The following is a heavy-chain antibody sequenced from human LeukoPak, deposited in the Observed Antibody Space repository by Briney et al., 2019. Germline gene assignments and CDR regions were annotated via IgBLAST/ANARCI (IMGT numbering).Heavy chain of an antibody. CDR2: INHSGST. V-gene: IGHV4-34*01. Sequence: PSETLSLTCAVYGVSFSGYYWSWIRQPPGKGLEWIGEINHSGSTNYNPTLKSRVTISVDTSKNQFSLKLSSVTAADPAVYYCARGGLRIAAAGTFDYWGQGTLVTVSS. D-gene: IGHD6-13*01. J-gene: IGHJ4*02. CDR3: ARGGLRIAAAGTFDY. CDR1: GVSFSGYY.